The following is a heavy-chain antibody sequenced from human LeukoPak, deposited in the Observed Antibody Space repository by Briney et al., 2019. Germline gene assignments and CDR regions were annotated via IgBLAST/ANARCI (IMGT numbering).Heavy chain of an antibody. J-gene: IGHJ4*02. D-gene: IGHD3-3*01. V-gene: IGHV1-24*01. CDR3: ATVSAPYDFWSGSPYLPFDY. Sequence: GASVKVSCKVSGYTLTELSMHWVRQAPGKGLEWMGGFDPEDGETIYAQKFQGRVTINEDTSTDTAYMELSSLRSEDTAVYYCATVSAPYDFWSGSPYLPFDYWGQGTLATVSS. CDR1: GYTLTELS. CDR2: FDPEDGET.